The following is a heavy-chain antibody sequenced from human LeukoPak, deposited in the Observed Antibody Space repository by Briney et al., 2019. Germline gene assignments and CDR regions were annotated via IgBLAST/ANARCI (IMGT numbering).Heavy chain of an antibody. J-gene: IGHJ6*03. CDR1: GGSFSGYY. V-gene: IGHV4-34*01. D-gene: IGHD1-1*01. Sequence: SETLSLTYAVYGGSFSGYYWSWIRQPPGKGLEWIGEINHSGSTNYNPSLKSRVTISVDTSKNQFSLKLSSVTAADTAVYYCARRFRYSSYYYMDVWGKGTTVTVSS. CDR3: ARRFRYSSYYYMDV. CDR2: INHSGST.